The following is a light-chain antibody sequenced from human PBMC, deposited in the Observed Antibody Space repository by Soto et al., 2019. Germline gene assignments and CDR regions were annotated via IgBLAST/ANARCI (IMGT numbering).Light chain of an antibody. CDR3: QQYNNWPA. V-gene: IGKV3-15*01. Sequence: EIVMTQSPATLSVSPGERATLSCRAGQSVSSNLAWYQQKPGQAPRLLIYGASTRATGIPARFSGSGSGTEFTLTISSLQSEDFAVYNCQQYNNWPAFGQGTKVEIK. J-gene: IGKJ1*01. CDR2: GAS. CDR1: QSVSSN.